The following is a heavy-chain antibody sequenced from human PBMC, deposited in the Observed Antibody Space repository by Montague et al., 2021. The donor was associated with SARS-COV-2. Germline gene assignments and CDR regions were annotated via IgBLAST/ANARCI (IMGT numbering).Heavy chain of an antibody. Sequence: SETLSLTCTVSGGSINSTTYYWAWIRQPPGKGLEWIGSVYYTGSNYYNPSLQSRGTMSVDTSKNQFSLKLSSVTAADTAVYYCARFAYRLLFIASYYGMDVWGQGTTVTVSS. D-gene: IGHD2-2*01. V-gene: IGHV4-39*01. CDR2: VYYTGSN. J-gene: IGHJ6*02. CDR3: ARFAYRLLFIASYYGMDV. CDR1: GGSINSTTYY.